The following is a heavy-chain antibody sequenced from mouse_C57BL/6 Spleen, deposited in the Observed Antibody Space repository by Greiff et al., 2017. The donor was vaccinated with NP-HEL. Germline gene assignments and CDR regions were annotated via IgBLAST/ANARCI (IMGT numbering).Heavy chain of an antibody. D-gene: IGHD1-1*01. CDR3: ARERITTVVAKYFDY. J-gene: IGHJ2*01. Sequence: QVQLQQPGAELVRPGTSVKLSCKASGYTFTSYWMHWVKQRPGQGLEWIGVIDPSDSYTNYNQKFKGKATLTVDTSSSTAYMQLSILTSEDAAVYYGARERITTVVAKYFDYWGKGTTLTVSS. V-gene: IGHV1-59*01. CDR2: IDPSDSYT. CDR1: GYTFTSYW.